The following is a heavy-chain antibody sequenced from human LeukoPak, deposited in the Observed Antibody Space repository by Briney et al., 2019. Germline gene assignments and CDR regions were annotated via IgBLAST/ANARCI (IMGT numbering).Heavy chain of an antibody. J-gene: IGHJ4*02. CDR2: ISWNSGSI. D-gene: IGHD6-19*01. Sequence: PGRSLRLSCAASGFTFDDYAMHWVRQAPGKGLEWVSGISWNSGSIGYADSVKGRFTISRDNAKNSLYLQMNSLRAEDMALYYCAKESTAYSSGWYTGGAFDYWGQGTLVTVSS. V-gene: IGHV3-9*03. CDR3: AKESTAYSSGWYTGGAFDY. CDR1: GFTFDDYA.